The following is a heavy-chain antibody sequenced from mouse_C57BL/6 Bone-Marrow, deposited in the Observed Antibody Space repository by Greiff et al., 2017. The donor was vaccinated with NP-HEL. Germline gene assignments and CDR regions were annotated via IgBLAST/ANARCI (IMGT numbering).Heavy chain of an antibody. J-gene: IGHJ3*01. D-gene: IGHD1-1*01. CDR1: GYTFTSYW. V-gene: IGHV1-69*01. CDR2: IDPSASYT. CDR3: ARGYYGSSYGDLFAY. Sequence: QVHVKQPGAELVMPGASVKLSCKASGYTFTSYWMHWVKQRPGQGLEWIGEIDPSASYTNYNQKFKGKSTLTVDKSSSTAYMQLSSLTSEDSAVYYCARGYYGSSYGDLFAYRGQGTLVTGSA.